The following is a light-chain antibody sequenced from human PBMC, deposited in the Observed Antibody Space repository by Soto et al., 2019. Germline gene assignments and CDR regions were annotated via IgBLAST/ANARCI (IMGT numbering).Light chain of an antibody. Sequence: QSVLTQPASVSGSPGQSITISCTGTSSDVGGYDYVSWYQLHPGKAPKLMVFEVHNRPSGVSYRFSGSKSGNTASLTISGLQAEDEADYFCSSYSISTAYLFGTGTKLNVL. CDR2: EVH. J-gene: IGLJ1*01. CDR3: SSYSISTAYL. CDR1: SSDVGGYDY. V-gene: IGLV2-14*01.